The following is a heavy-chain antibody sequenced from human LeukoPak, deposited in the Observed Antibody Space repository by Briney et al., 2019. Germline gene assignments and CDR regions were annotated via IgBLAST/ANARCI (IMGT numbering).Heavy chain of an antibody. CDR1: GFTFSSYW. J-gene: IGHJ4*02. CDR3: ARDGGDFWSGYYTRNYFDS. D-gene: IGHD3-3*01. CDR2: IKQDGSEK. Sequence: GGSLRLSCAASGFTFSSYWMSWVRQAPGKGLEWVANIKQDGSEKYYVDSVKGRFTISRDNAKNSLYLQMNSLRAEDPAVYYCARDGGDFWSGYYTRNYFDSWGPGTLVTVSS. V-gene: IGHV3-7*01.